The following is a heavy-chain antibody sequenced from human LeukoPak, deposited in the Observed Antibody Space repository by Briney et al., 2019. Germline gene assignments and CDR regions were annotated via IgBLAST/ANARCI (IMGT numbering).Heavy chain of an antibody. D-gene: IGHD6-19*01. CDR2: IWFDGSNK. CDR3: AKAVAATGHYYFGMDV. Sequence: PGGSLRPSCTASGFTFSSYGMHCVRQAPGKGLEWVAVIWFDGSNKYYADSVKGRLTISRDNSESTLYLQMNSLRAEDTAVYYCAKAVAATGHYYFGMDVWGQGTTVTVSS. J-gene: IGHJ6*02. V-gene: IGHV3-33*06. CDR1: GFTFSSYG.